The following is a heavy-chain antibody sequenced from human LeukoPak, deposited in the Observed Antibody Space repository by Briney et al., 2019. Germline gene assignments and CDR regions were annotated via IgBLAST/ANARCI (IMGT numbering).Heavy chain of an antibody. CDR1: GYSFTSYW. V-gene: IGHV5-51*01. CDR2: IYVGDSDT. CDR3: ARHTRYSSSSRVFDH. Sequence: GESLKISCKGSGYSFTSYWIGWVRQMPGKGLEWMGIIYVGDSDTRYSPSFQGQVTISVDKSISTAYLQWTSLKASDTAMYYCARHTRYSSSSRVFDHWGQGTLVTVSS. J-gene: IGHJ4*02. D-gene: IGHD6-6*01.